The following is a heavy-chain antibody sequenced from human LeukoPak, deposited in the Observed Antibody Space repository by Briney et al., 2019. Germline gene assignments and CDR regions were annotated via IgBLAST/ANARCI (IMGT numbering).Heavy chain of an antibody. CDR1: GXXFSNAW. V-gene: IGHV3-15*01. J-gene: IGHJ4*02. CDR3: TTDFSGLSRGIDY. Sequence: PGGSLRLSCAASGXXFSNAWMSWXXXAXGXXXXXIGRTTGIGTIDSAAPVKGRFTISRDDSKNTLYLQMSSLNTDDTAVYXCTTDFSGLSRGIDYWGQGTVVTVSS. CDR2: TTGIGTI. D-gene: IGHD2/OR15-2a*01.